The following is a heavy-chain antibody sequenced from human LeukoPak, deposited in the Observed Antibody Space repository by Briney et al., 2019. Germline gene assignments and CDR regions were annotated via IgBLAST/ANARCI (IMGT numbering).Heavy chain of an antibody. CDR2: IHTSGSN. V-gene: IGHV4-4*09. CDR3: AKLSAGVHPGAFDL. CDR1: GVSISPYY. D-gene: IGHD1-1*01. J-gene: IGHJ3*01. Sequence: SETLSLTCAVSGVSISPYYWAWIRQPPGKGLEWIGYIHTSGSNNQYPSLKSRVTISVDKSKNHFSLRLTSVTAADTAVYYCAKLSAGVHPGAFDLWGQGTMVTVSS.